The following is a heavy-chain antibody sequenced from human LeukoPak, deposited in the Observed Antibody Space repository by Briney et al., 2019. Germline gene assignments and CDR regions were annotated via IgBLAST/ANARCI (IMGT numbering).Heavy chain of an antibody. Sequence: SETLSLTCTVSGGSISSYFWSWIRQPPGKGLEWIWYVYYSGSTNCNPSLKSRVTISVDTSKNQFSLKLSSVTAADTALYYCARHIAHDSSGYDPGMDVWGQGTTVTVSS. J-gene: IGHJ6*02. D-gene: IGHD3-22*01. CDR3: ARHIAHDSSGYDPGMDV. CDR2: VYYSGST. V-gene: IGHV4-59*08. CDR1: GGSISSYF.